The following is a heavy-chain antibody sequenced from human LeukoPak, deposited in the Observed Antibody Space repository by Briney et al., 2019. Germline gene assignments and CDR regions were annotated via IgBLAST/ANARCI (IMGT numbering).Heavy chain of an antibody. V-gene: IGHV3-23*01. D-gene: IGHD6-6*01. Sequence: GGSLRLSCAASGFTFSNYAMSWVRQAPGKGLEWVSAISGSGGSTYYADSVKGRFAISRDNSKNTLYVQMNSLRAEDTAVYYCAKGAYSSSELAYWSQGTLVTVSS. CDR1: GFTFSNYA. J-gene: IGHJ4*02. CDR3: AKGAYSSSELAY. CDR2: ISGSGGST.